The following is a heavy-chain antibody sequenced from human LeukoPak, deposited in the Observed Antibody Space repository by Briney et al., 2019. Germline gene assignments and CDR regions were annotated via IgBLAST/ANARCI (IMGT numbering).Heavy chain of an antibody. CDR1: GGTFSSYA. CDR3: ARGSPMTSSGYYNH. Sequence: VASVKVSCKASGGTFSSYAISWVRQAPGQGLEWMGGIIPIFGTANYAQKFQGRVTITADESTSTAYMELSSLRSEDTAVYYCARGSPMTSSGYYNHWGQGTLVTVSS. J-gene: IGHJ4*02. V-gene: IGHV1-69*13. CDR2: IIPIFGTA. D-gene: IGHD3-22*01.